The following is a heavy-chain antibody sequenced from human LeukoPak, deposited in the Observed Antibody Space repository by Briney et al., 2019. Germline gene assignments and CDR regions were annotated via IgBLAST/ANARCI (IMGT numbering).Heavy chain of an antibody. CDR2: IYTSGST. CDR3: ARDNRDIVVVPAAMDAFDI. Sequence: MPSETLSLTCTVSGGSISSYYWSWIRQPAGKGLEWIGRIYTSGSTNYNPSLKSRVTMSVDTSKNQFSLKLSSVTAADTAVYYCARDNRDIVVVPAAMDAFDIWGQGTMVTVSS. V-gene: IGHV4-4*07. J-gene: IGHJ3*02. D-gene: IGHD2-2*01. CDR1: GGSISSYY.